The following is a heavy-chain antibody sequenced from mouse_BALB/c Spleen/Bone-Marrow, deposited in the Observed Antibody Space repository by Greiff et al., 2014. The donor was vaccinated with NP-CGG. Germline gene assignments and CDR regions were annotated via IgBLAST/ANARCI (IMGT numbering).Heavy chain of an antibody. Sequence: VQLKESGGGLVQPGGSLKLSCAASGFDFRKYWMSWVRQAPGKGLEWIEEINPGSNTINYTPSLKDKFIISRDNAKNTLYLQMSKVKSEDTALYYCARLGYYGWFAYWGQGTLVTVSA. CDR1: GFDFRKYW. CDR3: ARLGYYGWFAY. D-gene: IGHD2-3*01. V-gene: IGHV4-1*02. J-gene: IGHJ3*01. CDR2: INPGSNTI.